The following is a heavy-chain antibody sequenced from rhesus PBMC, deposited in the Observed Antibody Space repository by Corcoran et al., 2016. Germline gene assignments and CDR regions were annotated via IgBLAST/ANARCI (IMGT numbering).Heavy chain of an antibody. CDR3: ARGRIAAAGILY. D-gene: IGHD6-31*01. J-gene: IGHJ4*01. CDR2: NNGNIEST. Sequence: QVQLQESGPGLVKPSETLSLTCAVSGASISSYWWSWIRPPPGKGLERIGENNGNIESTYYNPSLKGRVTISKDASKNQFSLKLSSVTAADTAVYYCARGRIAAAGILYWGQGVLVTVSS. V-gene: IGHV4-80*01. CDR1: GASISSYW.